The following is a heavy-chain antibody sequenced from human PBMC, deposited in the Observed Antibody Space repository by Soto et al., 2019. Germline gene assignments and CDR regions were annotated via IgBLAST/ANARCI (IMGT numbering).Heavy chain of an antibody. Sequence: VQLVESGGGLVQPGSSLRLSCAASGFTFDDYARHWVGQAPGKGLEWVSGISWKSGSVDYADSVKGRFTISRDNAKNSLYLQMNSLRAEDTALYFCAKDIASSPFYLDYWGQGTLVTVSS. J-gene: IGHJ4*02. D-gene: IGHD2-2*01. CDR3: AKDIASSPFYLDY. CDR1: GFTFDDYA. V-gene: IGHV3-9*01. CDR2: ISWKSGSV.